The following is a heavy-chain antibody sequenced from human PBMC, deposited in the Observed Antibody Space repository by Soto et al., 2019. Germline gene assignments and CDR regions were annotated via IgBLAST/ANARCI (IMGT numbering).Heavy chain of an antibody. CDR2: INHSGST. J-gene: IGHJ6*02. D-gene: IGHD2-2*01. CDR3: ARGAGYCSSTSCYYGMDV. CDR1: GGSFSGYY. V-gene: IGHV4-34*01. Sequence: QVQLQQWGAGLLKPSETLSLTCAVYGGSFSGYYWSWIRQPPGKGLEWIGEINHSGSTNYNPSLKSRVTISVDTSNIQFSLKLSSATAADTAVYYCARGAGYCSSTSCYYGMDVWGQGTTVTVSS.